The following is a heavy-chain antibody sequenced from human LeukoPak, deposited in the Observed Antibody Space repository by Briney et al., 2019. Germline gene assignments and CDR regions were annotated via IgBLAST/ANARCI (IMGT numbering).Heavy chain of an antibody. D-gene: IGHD1-26*01. V-gene: IGHV3-30-3*01. J-gene: IGHJ4*02. CDR1: GFTFSNYA. Sequence: PAGSVRLSCAASGFTFSNYAMHWVRQAPGKGLEWVVVISYDGAIKYYADSVRGRFTISRDNSNKMLYLQMNSLRDEETAVYYCARRPAGSSLDYWGQGTLVTVSS. CDR3: ARRPAGSSLDY. CDR2: ISYDGAIK.